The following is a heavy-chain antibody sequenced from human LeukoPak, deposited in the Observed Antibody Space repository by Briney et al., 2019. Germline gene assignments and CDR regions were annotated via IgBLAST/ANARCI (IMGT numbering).Heavy chain of an antibody. J-gene: IGHJ6*03. CDR3: ARLTQTYYYYYYYMDV. D-gene: IGHD3-9*01. CDR1: GFTFSDYN. V-gene: IGHV3-11*04. CDR2: ISRSGSTK. Sequence: GGSLRLSCAASGFTFSDYNMRWIRQAPGKGLEWVSSISRSGSTKYYADSVKGRFTISRDNAKNSLFLQMNSLRAEDTAVYYCARLTQTYYYYYYYMDVWGKGTTVTISS.